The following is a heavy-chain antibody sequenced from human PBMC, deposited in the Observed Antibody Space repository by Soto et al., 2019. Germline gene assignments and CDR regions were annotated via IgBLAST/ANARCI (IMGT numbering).Heavy chain of an antibody. CDR1: GGSISSGGYY. CDR2: INYSGST. J-gene: IGHJ6*03. D-gene: IGHD3-3*01. Sequence: PSETLSLTCTVSGGSISSGGYYWSWIRQHPGKGLEWIGYINYSGSTYYNPSLKSRVTISVDTSKNQFSLKLSSVTAADTAVYYCARGAAIFGVVILHYYYMDVWGKGTTVTVS. CDR3: ARGAAIFGVVILHYYYMDV. V-gene: IGHV4-31*02.